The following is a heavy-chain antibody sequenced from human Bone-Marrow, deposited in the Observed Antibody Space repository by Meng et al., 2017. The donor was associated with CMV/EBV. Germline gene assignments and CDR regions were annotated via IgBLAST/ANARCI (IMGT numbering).Heavy chain of an antibody. J-gene: IGHJ5*02. Sequence: ASVKVSCKASGYTFTGYYMHWVRQAPGQGLEWMGWINPNSGGTNYVQKFQGRVTMTRDTSISTAYMELSRLRSDDTAVYYCARDAVVPAATKTNWFDPWGQGTRVTGSS. CDR1: GYTFTGYY. CDR2: INPNSGGT. V-gene: IGHV1-2*02. CDR3: ARDAVVPAATKTNWFDP. D-gene: IGHD2-2*01.